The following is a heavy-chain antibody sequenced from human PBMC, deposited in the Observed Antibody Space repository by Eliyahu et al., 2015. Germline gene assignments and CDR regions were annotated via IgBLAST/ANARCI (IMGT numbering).Heavy chain of an antibody. CDR2: IIPIFGTA. CDR1: VXXFSSYX. J-gene: IGHJ4*02. Sequence: QVQLVQSGAEVKKPGSSVKVSCKASVXXFSSYXISWXXQAPGQGLEWMGGIIPIFGTANYAQKFQGRVTITADESTSTAYMELSSLRSEDTAVYYCARDRRGDGIAVAGYFDYWGQGTLVTVSS. V-gene: IGHV1-69*01. CDR3: ARDRRGDGIAVAGYFDY. D-gene: IGHD6-19*01.